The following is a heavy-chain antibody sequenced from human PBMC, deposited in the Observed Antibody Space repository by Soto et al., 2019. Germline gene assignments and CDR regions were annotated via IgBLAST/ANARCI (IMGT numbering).Heavy chain of an antibody. D-gene: IGHD1-7*01. CDR2: IYPGDSDT. CDR3: ARVMNWNSQDSVENVYYMDV. V-gene: IGHV5-51*01. Sequence: GESLKISCKGSGYSFTSYWIGWVRQMPGKGLEWMGIIYPGDSDTRYSPSFQGQVTISADKSISTAYLQWSSLKASDTAMYYCARVMNWNSQDSVENVYYMDVWGKGTTVTVSS. CDR1: GYSFTSYW. J-gene: IGHJ6*03.